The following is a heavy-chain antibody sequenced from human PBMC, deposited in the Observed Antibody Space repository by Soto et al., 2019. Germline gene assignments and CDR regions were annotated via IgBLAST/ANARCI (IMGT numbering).Heavy chain of an antibody. J-gene: IGHJ6*02. D-gene: IGHD2-15*01. CDR3: ARGRGCLVVVDPWYYYGMDV. CDR1: GGTFSSYA. V-gene: IGHV1-69*01. Sequence: QVQLVQSGAEVKKPGSSVKVSCKASGGTFSSYAISWVRQAPGQGLEWMGGIIPIFGTANYAQKFQGRVTITADESTSAAYMELSSLRSEDTDVYYCARGRGCLVVVDPWYYYGMDVWGQGTTVTVSS. CDR2: IIPIFGTA.